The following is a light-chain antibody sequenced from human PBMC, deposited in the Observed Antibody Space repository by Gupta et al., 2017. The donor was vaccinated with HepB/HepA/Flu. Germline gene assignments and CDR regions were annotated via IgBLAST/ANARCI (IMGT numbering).Light chain of an antibody. Sequence: ELVLTQPPDFQSVSPTEKVTISCRASQSIGRSLNWLQLKPGHTAKLLLKYGSEYSPGLPSSFRCYGSGTDLTLTIKSLKAHDAALYYCQQRYTLPRTYGQGTKVEIK. CDR3: QQRYTLPRT. CDR1: QSIGRS. CDR2: YGS. J-gene: IGKJ1*01. V-gene: IGKV6-21*02.